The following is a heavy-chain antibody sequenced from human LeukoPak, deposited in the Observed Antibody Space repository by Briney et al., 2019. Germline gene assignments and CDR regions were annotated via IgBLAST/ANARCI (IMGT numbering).Heavy chain of an antibody. CDR2: IIPILGIA. J-gene: IGHJ4*02. D-gene: IGHD5-24*01. CDR3: ARDVRDGLFDY. V-gene: IGHV1-69*04. Sequence: SVKVSCKASGYTFTSYYMHWVRQAPGQGLEWMGRIIPILGIANYAQKFQGRVTITADKSTSTAYMELSSLRSEDTAVYYCARDVRDGLFDYWGQGTLVTVSS. CDR1: GYTFTSYY.